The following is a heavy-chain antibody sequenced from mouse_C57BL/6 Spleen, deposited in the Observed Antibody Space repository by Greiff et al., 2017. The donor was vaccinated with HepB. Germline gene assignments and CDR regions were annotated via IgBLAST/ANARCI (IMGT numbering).Heavy chain of an antibody. D-gene: IGHD1-1*01. CDR3: ARSSSLYAMDY. J-gene: IGHJ4*01. V-gene: IGHV2-6*01. CDR2: IWGVGST. Sequence: VKLVESGPGLVAPSQSLSITCTVSGFSLTSYGVDWVRQSPGKGLEWLGVIWGVGSTNYNSALKSRLSIIKDNSKGQVFLKMNSLQTDDTAMDYCARSSSLYAMDYWGQGTSVTVSS. CDR1: GFSLTSYG.